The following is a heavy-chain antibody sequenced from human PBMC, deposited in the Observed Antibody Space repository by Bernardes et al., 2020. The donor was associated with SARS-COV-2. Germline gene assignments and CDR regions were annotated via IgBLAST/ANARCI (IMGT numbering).Heavy chain of an antibody. V-gene: IGHV4-39*01. CDR3: ARLGNPRNRGEFYYYYYGRDV. Sequence: SETLSLTCTVSGGSISSTSCYWGWIRQPPGKGLEWIGSLYYIRNTTYNPSLKSRVTMSVDTSKSQLSLRLTSVTAADTAVYYCARLGNPRNRGEFYYYYYGRDVWGQGTTVTVS. CDR2: LYYIRNT. D-gene: IGHD3-10*01. J-gene: IGHJ6*02. CDR1: GGSISSTSCY.